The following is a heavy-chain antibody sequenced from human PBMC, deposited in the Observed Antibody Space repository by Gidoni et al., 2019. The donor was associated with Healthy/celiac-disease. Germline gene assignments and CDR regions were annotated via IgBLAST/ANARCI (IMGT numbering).Heavy chain of an antibody. D-gene: IGHD5-12*01. CDR2: IWYDGSNK. CDR3: ARGGDGYNYGWYFDY. V-gene: IGHV3-33*01. Sequence: QVQLVESGGGVVQPGRSLRLSCAASGFTFSSYGMHWVRQAPGKGLEWVAVIWYDGSNKYYADSVKGRFTISRDNSKNTLYLQMNSLRAEDTAVYYCARGGDGYNYGWYFDYWGQGTLVTVSS. CDR1: GFTFSSYG. J-gene: IGHJ4*02.